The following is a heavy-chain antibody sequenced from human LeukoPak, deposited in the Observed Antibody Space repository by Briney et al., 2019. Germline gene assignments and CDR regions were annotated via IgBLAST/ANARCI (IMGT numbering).Heavy chain of an antibody. D-gene: IGHD3-22*01. CDR3: AREETYYYDSSGYPEAFDY. CDR2: IYYSGST. V-gene: IGHV4-39*07. J-gene: IGHJ4*02. CDR1: GGSISSGSYY. Sequence: SETLSLTCTVSGGSISSGSYYWGWIRQPPGKGLEWVGSIYYSGSTYYNPSLKSRVTISVDTSKNQFSLKLSSVTAADTAVYYCAREETYYYDSSGYPEAFDYWGQGTLVTVSS.